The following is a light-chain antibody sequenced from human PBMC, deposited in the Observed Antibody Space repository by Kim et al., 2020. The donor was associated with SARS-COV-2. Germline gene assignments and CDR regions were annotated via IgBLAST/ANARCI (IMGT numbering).Light chain of an antibody. CDR3: QVWDSSSDHWV. CDR1: NIGTKT. CDR2: YDY. J-gene: IGLJ3*02. Sequence: SYELIQPPSVSVAPGETATITCGGNNIGTKTVHWYQQKPGQAPVLVIYYDYDRPSGIPERFSGSNSGNTATLTISRVEAGDEADYYCQVWDSSSDHWVFGGGTQLTVL. V-gene: IGLV3-21*04.